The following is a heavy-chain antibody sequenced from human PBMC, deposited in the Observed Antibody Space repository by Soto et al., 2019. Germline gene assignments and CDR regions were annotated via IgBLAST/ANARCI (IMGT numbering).Heavy chain of an antibody. CDR1: EFTFSNYA. CDR2: ISYDGSHK. Sequence: PGGSLRLSCAASEFTFSNYAMHWVRQAPGKGLEWVAIISYDGSHKFYADSVKGRFTISRDNSKNTLFLQMNSLRAEDTAVYYCARDLSHCSDGTCYSFAGEDVWGQGTTVTVSS. D-gene: IGHD2-15*01. CDR3: ARDLSHCSDGTCYSFAGEDV. V-gene: IGHV3-30-3*01. J-gene: IGHJ6*02.